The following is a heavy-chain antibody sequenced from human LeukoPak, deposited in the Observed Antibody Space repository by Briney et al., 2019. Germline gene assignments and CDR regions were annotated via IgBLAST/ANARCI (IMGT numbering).Heavy chain of an antibody. CDR1: GFTFSSYS. Sequence: KTGGSLRLSCAASGFTFSSYSMNWVRQAPGKGLEWVSSISSSSSYIYYADSVKGRFTISRDNAKNSLFLQMNSLRGEDTAVYYCARSPFSNSWESNDYWGQGTLVTVSS. CDR3: ARSPFSNSWESNDY. V-gene: IGHV3-21*01. D-gene: IGHD6-13*01. CDR2: ISSSSSYI. J-gene: IGHJ4*02.